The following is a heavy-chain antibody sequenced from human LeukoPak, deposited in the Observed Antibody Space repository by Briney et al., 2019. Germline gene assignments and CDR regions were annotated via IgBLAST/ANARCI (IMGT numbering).Heavy chain of an antibody. J-gene: IGHJ2*01. CDR3: AKVGMGYSSSSLRGWYFDL. V-gene: IGHV1-18*01. Sequence: GASVKVSRKASGYTFTSYGISWVRQAPGQGLEWMGWISAYNGNTNYAQKLQGRVTMTTDTSTSTAYMELRSLRSDDTAVYYCAKVGMGYSSSSLRGWYFDLWGRGTLVTVSS. CDR2: ISAYNGNT. D-gene: IGHD6-6*01. CDR1: GYTFTSYG.